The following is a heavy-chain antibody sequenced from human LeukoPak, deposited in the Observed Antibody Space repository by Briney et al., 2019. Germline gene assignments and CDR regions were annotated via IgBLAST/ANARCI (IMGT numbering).Heavy chain of an antibody. CDR2: VSFSSTYI. CDR3: ARQRLGYYLDS. V-gene: IGHV3-21*01. J-gene: IGHJ4*02. Sequence: GGSPRLSCAASGFRFTDYTMNWVRQAPGKGLEWVSSVSFSSTYIYYADSVKGRFTVSRDNAKNSLYLQMNSLGDGDTAVYYCARQRLGYYLDSWGQGTLVTVSS. D-gene: IGHD5-24*01. CDR1: GFRFTDYT.